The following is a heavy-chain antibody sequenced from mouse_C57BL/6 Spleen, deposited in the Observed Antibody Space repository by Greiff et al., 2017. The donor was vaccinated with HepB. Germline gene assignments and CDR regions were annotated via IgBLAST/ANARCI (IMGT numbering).Heavy chain of an antibody. CDR1: GFTFSSYG. J-gene: IGHJ1*03. Sequence: VQLQESGGDLVKPGGSLKLSCAASGFTFSSYGMSWVRQTPDKRLEWVATISSGGSYTYYPDSVKGRFTISRDNAKNTLYLQMSSLKSEDTAMYYCARRGDNWYFDVWGTGTTVTVSS. V-gene: IGHV5-6*01. CDR2: ISSGGSYT. CDR3: ARRGDNWYFDV.